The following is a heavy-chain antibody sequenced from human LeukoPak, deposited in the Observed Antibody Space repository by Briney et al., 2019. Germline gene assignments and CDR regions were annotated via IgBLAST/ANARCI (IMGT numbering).Heavy chain of an antibody. Sequence: GGSLRLSCAASGFTVSSNYMSWVRQAPGKGLEWVSVIYSGGSTYYADSVKGRFTISRDNSKYTLYLQMNSLRAEDTAVYYCARGGVAAAGMDMDVWGQGTTVTVSS. D-gene: IGHD6-13*01. CDR3: ARGGVAAAGMDMDV. CDR1: GFTVSSNY. CDR2: IYSGGST. J-gene: IGHJ6*02. V-gene: IGHV3-66*02.